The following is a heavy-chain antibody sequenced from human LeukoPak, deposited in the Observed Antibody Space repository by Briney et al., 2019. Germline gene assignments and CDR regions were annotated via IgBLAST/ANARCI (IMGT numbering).Heavy chain of an antibody. V-gene: IGHV3-9*01. CDR3: AKDISSGYYYEQIDY. CDR1: GFTFDDYA. Sequence: GRSLRLSCAASGFTFDDYAMHWVRQAPGKGLEWVSGISWNSGSIGYADSVKGRFTISRDNAKNSLYLQMNSLRAEDTALYYCAKDISSGYYYEQIDYWGQGTLDTVSS. D-gene: IGHD3-22*01. CDR2: ISWNSGSI. J-gene: IGHJ4*02.